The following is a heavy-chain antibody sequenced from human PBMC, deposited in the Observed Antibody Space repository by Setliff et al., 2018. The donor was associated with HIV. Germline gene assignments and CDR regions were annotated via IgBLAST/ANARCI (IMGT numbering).Heavy chain of an antibody. CDR1: GGFSSGYY. D-gene: IGHD3-22*01. V-gene: IGHV4-34*01. CDR3: ARGRPDDSVGFGY. J-gene: IGHJ4*02. Sequence: TLSLTCAVYGGFSSGYYWSWIRQPPGKGLEWIGEINHSGSTNYNPSLKSRVTISVDTSKNQFSLKLTSVTAADTAVYYCARGRPDDSVGFGYWGQGTLVTVSS. CDR2: INHSGST.